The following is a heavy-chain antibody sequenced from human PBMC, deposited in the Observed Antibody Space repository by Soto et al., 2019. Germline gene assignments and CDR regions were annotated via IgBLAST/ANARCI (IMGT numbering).Heavy chain of an antibody. V-gene: IGHV6-1*01. J-gene: IGHJ3*02. CDR2: PYCRTKWHY. D-gene: IGHD2-2*01. CDR1: GHSVSSKSAA. CDR3: AREGAQLLQYGGVAFDI. Sequence: PWPTPSLPRAICGHSVSSKSAAWNSSRQSPSRGLEWLGRPYCRTKWHYDYAVSVKSPTPLTPDTSKNQLSLQLNSVTPEDTAVYYCAREGAQLLQYGGVAFDIWGQGTMVTVSS.